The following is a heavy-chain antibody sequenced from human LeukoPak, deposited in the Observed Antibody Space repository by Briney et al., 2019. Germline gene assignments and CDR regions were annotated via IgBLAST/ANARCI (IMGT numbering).Heavy chain of an antibody. J-gene: IGHJ4*02. CDR1: RFTFSNYA. CDR2: ISGSGGST. Sequence: GGSLRLSCGASRFTFSNYAMSWVRQAPGKGLEWVSVISGSGGSTHYAGSVKGRFTISRDNSKNTVSLQMNSLRAEDTAVYYCARHSSSWSDPYYFDYWGRGTLVTVSS. D-gene: IGHD6-13*01. CDR3: ARHSSSWSDPYYFDY. V-gene: IGHV3-23*01.